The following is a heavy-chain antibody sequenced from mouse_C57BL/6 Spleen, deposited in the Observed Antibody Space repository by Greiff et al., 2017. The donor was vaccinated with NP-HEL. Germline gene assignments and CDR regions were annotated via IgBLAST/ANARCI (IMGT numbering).Heavy chain of an antibody. CDR2: ISSGSSTI. V-gene: IGHV5-17*01. CDR3: ARRDGYAYAMDY. CDR1: GFTFSDYG. D-gene: IGHD2-3*01. Sequence: EVKLMESGGGLVKPGGSLKLSCAASGFTFSDYGMHWVRQAPEKGLEWVAYISSGSSTIYYADTVKGRFTISRDNAKNTLFLQMTSLRSEDTAMYYCARRDGYAYAMDYWGQGTSVTVSS. J-gene: IGHJ4*01.